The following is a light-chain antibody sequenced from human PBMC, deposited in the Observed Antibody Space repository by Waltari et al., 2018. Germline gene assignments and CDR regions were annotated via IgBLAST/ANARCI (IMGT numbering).Light chain of an antibody. V-gene: IGLV1-47*01. J-gene: IGLJ1*01. CDR3: AAWDDSLSAFYV. CDR2: WNN. Sequence: QSVLTQPPSASGTPGQRVTISCSGSSSNIGSNYVYWYQQLPGTAPKLLIYWNNWRPSWVPDRFSGSNSGTSASLAISGLRSEDEADYYCAAWDDSLSAFYVFGTGTKVTVL. CDR1: SSNIGSNY.